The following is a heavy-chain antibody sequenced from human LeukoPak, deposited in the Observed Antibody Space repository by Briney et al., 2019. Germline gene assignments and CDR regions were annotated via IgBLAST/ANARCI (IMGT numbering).Heavy chain of an antibody. Sequence: GGSLRLSCAASRFPFDNYAMNWVRQAPGKGLEWVSSISESGDTTHYADSVKGRFTISRDNSQNTLFLQMNSLRAEDTALYYCAKQWVDCWGQGTLVTVSS. CDR3: AKQWVDC. V-gene: IGHV3-23*01. D-gene: IGHD2-8*01. CDR2: ISESGDTT. CDR1: RFPFDNYA. J-gene: IGHJ4*02.